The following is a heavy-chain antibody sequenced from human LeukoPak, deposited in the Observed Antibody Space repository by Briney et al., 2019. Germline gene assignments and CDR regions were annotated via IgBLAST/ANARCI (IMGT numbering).Heavy chain of an antibody. CDR3: ARSAEHCNNGVCFTDYYMDV. CDR1: GYTFSGSY. D-gene: IGHD2-8*01. V-gene: IGHV1-2*06. CDR2: INPNSGDT. Sequence: ASVKVSCKASGYTFSGSYTHWVRQAPGQGLEWMGRINPNSGDTNFAQTFQGRVTMTRDTSTTTAYMELSSLTSDDTAVYFCARSAEHCNNGVCFTDYYMDVWGKGTTVTVSS. J-gene: IGHJ6*03.